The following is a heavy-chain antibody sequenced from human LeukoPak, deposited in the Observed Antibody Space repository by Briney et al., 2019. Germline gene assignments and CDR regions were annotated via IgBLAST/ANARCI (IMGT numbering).Heavy chain of an antibody. CDR2: INTDGSST. CDR3: ARSPTTRSYISGWYFVY. J-gene: IGHJ4*02. Sequence: GGSLRLSCAASGFTFSGYWMHWVRQVPGKGLVWVSRINTDGSSTSYADSVKGRFTISRDNAKNTLYLQMNSLRADDTAVYYCARSPTTRSYISGWYFVYWGQGTLVTVSS. D-gene: IGHD6-19*01. V-gene: IGHV3-74*01. CDR1: GFTFSGYW.